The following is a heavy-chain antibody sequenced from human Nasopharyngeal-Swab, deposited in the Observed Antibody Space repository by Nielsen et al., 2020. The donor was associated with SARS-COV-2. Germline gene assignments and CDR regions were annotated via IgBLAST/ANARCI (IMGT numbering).Heavy chain of an antibody. V-gene: IGHV3-74*01. CDR3: SRDPFGAMVDYFDY. CDR2: INSDGSRT. D-gene: IGHD5-18*01. Sequence: GGSLEISCAGSGFTFSSYWMHWVRQAPGKGLVWVSRINSDGSRTSYADSVKGRFTISRDNAKNTLYLQMNSLRAEDTAVYYCSRDPFGAMVDYFDYWGQGTLVTVSS. CDR1: GFTFSSYW. J-gene: IGHJ4*02.